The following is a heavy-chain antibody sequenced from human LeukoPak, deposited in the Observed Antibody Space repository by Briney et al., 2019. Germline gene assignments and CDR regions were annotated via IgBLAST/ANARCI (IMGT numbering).Heavy chain of an antibody. J-gene: IGHJ4*02. CDR2: ISSDGSST. CDR1: GFTFRNHW. CDR3: ARDQRVTGRPDIDY. Sequence: GGSLRLSCAASGFTFRNHWMHWVRHTPGKGLVWVSRISSDGSSTTYADSVKGRLTISRDNAKNTLYLQMNNLRAEDTAMYYCARDQRVTGRPDIDYWGQGTLVIVSS. V-gene: IGHV3-74*03. D-gene: IGHD6-6*01.